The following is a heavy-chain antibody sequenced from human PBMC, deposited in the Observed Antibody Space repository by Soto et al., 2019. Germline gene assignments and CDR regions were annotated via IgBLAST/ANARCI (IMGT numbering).Heavy chain of an antibody. V-gene: IGHV1-18*01. CDR1: GYTFTSYG. D-gene: IGHD1-26*01. J-gene: IGHJ4*02. CDR3: ARDRLGATGDY. CDR2: ISAYNANI. Sequence: QVQLVQSGAEVKKPGASVKVSCKASGYTFTSYGISWLRQTPGQGLEWMGWISAYNANINYAQKLQGRVTMTTDTSTNTAYMELRSLRSDDTAVYFCARDRLGATGDYWGQGTLVTVSS.